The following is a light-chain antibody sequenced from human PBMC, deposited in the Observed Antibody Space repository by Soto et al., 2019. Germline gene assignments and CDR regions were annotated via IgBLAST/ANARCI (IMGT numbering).Light chain of an antibody. CDR3: SSYTSVTPVV. CDR2: EVS. CDR1: SSDVGSYNR. V-gene: IGLV2-18*02. Sequence: QSALTQSPSVSGSPGQSVTISCTGTSSDVGSYNRVSWYQQPPGTAPKLMIYEVSNRPSGVPDRFSGSKSGNTASLTISGLQAEDEGDYYCSSYTSVTPVVFGGGTKLTVL. J-gene: IGLJ2*01.